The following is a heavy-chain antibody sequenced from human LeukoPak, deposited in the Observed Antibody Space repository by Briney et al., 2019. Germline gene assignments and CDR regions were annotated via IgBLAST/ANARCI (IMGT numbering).Heavy chain of an antibody. CDR1: GFTLSSYG. Sequence: PGRSLRLSCAASGFTLSSYGMHWVRQAPGKGLEWVAAISYDGSNKYYADSVKGRFTISRDNSKNTLYLQMNSLRAEDTAVYYCAREHYYFDYWGQGTLVTVSS. CDR2: ISYDGSNK. CDR3: AREHYYFDY. V-gene: IGHV3-30*03. J-gene: IGHJ4*02.